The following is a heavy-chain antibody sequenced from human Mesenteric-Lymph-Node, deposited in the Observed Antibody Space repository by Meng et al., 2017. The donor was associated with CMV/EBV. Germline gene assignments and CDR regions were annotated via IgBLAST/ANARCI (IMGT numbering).Heavy chain of an antibody. Sequence: ASVKVSCKASGYTFTDYYMHWVRQAPGQGPECMGWINPNTGGTIYAQKFQGRVAMTRDTSIITAYLDLSRLKSDDTAMYYCARDHIRVEWFGAYGMDLWGQGTTVTVSS. CDR1: GYTFTDYY. J-gene: IGHJ6*02. V-gene: IGHV1-2*02. CDR3: ARDHIRVEWFGAYGMDL. D-gene: IGHD3-10*01. CDR2: INPNTGGT.